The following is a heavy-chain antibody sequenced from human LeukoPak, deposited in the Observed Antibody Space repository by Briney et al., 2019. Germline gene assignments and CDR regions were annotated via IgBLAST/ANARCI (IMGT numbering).Heavy chain of an antibody. CDR2: ISSSSSTI. CDR3: ARDGDVYYDFWSGYLDYYYMDV. V-gene: IGHV3-48*01. Sequence: GGSLRLSCAASGFTFSSYSMNWVRQAPGKGLEWVSYISSSSSTIYYADSVKGRFTISRDNAKNSLYLQMNSLRAEDTAVYYCARDGDVYYDFWSGYLDYYYMDVWGKGTTVTVSS. D-gene: IGHD3-3*01. CDR1: GFTFSSYS. J-gene: IGHJ6*03.